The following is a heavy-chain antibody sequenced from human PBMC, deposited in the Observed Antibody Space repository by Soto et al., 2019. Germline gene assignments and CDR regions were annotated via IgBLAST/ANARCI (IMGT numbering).Heavy chain of an antibody. CDR1: GYTFTSYG. J-gene: IGHJ4*02. Sequence: RASVKVSCKASGYTFTSYGISWVRQAPGQGLEWMGWISAYNGNTNYAQKLQGRVTMTTDTSTSTVYMELRSLRSEDSAVYYCASSSGSYSNEFDYWGQGTLVTVSS. V-gene: IGHV1-18*01. D-gene: IGHD3-10*01. CDR2: ISAYNGNT. CDR3: ASSSGSYSNEFDY.